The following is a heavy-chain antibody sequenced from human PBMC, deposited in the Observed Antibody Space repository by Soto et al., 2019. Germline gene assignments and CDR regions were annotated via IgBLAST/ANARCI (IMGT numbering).Heavy chain of an antibody. CDR3: ASSQGRYFDWLSGPLGY. Sequence: PSETLSLTCAVYGGSFSGYYWSWIRQPPGKGLEWIGEINHSGSTNYNPSPKSRITISVDTSKNQFSLKLSSVTAADTAVYYCASSQGRYFDWLSGPLGYWGQGTLVTISS. J-gene: IGHJ4*02. D-gene: IGHD3-9*01. CDR1: GGSFSGYY. CDR2: INHSGST. V-gene: IGHV4-34*01.